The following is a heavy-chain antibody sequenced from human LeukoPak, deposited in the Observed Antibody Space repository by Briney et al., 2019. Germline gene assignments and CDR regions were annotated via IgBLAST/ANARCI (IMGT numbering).Heavy chain of an antibody. Sequence: SQTLSLTCTVSGGSISSYYWSWIRQPAGKGLEWIGRIYTSGSTNYNPSLKSRVTISVDTSKNQFSLKLSSVTAADTAVYYCARDRDDSSGYGFDYWGQGTLVIVSS. CDR3: ARDRDDSSGYGFDY. CDR2: IYTSGST. D-gene: IGHD3-22*01. CDR1: GGSISSYY. V-gene: IGHV4-4*07. J-gene: IGHJ4*02.